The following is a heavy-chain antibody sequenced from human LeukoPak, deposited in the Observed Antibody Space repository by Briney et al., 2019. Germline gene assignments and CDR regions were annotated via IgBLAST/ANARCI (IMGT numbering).Heavy chain of an antibody. V-gene: IGHV1-2*02. D-gene: IGHD2-2*01. Sequence: ASVKVSCKASGYIFTGYYMHWVRQAPGQGLEWMGWINPNSGGTNYAQKLQGRVTMTRDTSISTAYMELSRLRSDDTAVYYCARDRVGIVVVPAAMDYYYMDVWGKGTTVTISS. CDR1: GYIFTGYY. J-gene: IGHJ6*03. CDR2: INPNSGGT. CDR3: ARDRVGIVVVPAAMDYYYMDV.